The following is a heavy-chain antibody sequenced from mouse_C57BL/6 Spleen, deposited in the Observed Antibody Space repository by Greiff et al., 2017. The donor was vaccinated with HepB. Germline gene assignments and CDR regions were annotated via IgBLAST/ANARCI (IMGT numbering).Heavy chain of an antibody. V-gene: IGHV5-9*01. CDR2: ISGGGGNT. D-gene: IGHD1-3*01. CDR3: ARPCKDYAMDY. CDR1: GFTFSSYT. Sequence: EVKLVESGGGLVKPGGSLKLSCAASGFTFSSYTMSWVRQTPEKRLEWVATISGGGGNTYYPDSVKGRFTISRDNAKNTLYLQMSSLRSEDTALYYCARPCKDYAMDYWGQGTSVTVSS. J-gene: IGHJ4*01.